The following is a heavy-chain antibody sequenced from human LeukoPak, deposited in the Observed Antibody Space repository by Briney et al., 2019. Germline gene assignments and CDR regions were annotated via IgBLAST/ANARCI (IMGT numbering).Heavy chain of an antibody. CDR3: AKGPPRGFSYGYWFDP. V-gene: IGHV4-59*01. Sequence: PSETLSLTCAVYGGSFSGYYWSWIRQPPGKGLEWIGYIYYSGSTNYNPSLKSRVTISVDTSKNQFSLKLSSVTAADTAVYYCAKGPPRGFSYGYWFDPWGQGTLVTVSS. D-gene: IGHD5-18*01. CDR1: GGSFSGYY. CDR2: IYYSGST. J-gene: IGHJ5*02.